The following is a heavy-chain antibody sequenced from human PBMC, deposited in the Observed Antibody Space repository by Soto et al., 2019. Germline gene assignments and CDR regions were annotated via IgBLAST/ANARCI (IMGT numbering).Heavy chain of an antibody. CDR3: TTDSYITTITVRFDY. CDR2: VNSKNDGGTT. Sequence: PAGSIRLCCAASGYIFSIAWINCIRQTPTRKPEWVGRVNSKNDGGTTDFAAPVKGRFAISRDDSKNMVYLEMNSLQTEDTAMYCRTTDSYITTITVRFDYWGHGTLVTVSS. D-gene: IGHD3-22*01. J-gene: IGHJ4*01. V-gene: IGHV3-15*07. CDR1: GYIFSIAW.